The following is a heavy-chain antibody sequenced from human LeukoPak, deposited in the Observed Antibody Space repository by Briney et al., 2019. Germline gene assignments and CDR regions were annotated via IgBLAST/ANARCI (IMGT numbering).Heavy chain of an antibody. V-gene: IGHV3-23*01. CDR2: ISGSGGST. Sequence: GGSLRLSCAASGFTFSSYGMSWVRQAPGKGLEWVSDISGSGGSTYYADSVKGRFTISRDNSKNTLYLQMNSLRAEDTAVYYCARDAVIEKDYYYYYYMDVWGRGTTVTVSS. J-gene: IGHJ6*03. CDR3: ARDAVIEKDYYYYYYMDV. CDR1: GFTFSSYG. D-gene: IGHD2/OR15-2a*01.